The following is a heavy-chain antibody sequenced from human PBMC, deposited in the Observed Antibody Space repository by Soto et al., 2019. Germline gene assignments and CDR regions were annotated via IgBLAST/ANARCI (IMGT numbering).Heavy chain of an antibody. CDR2: ISSSSSYI. CDR1: GFTFSSYS. CDR3: ASEIAVAATGAFDI. D-gene: IGHD6-19*01. J-gene: IGHJ3*02. V-gene: IGHV3-21*01. Sequence: GGSLRLSCAASGFTFSSYSMNWVRQAPGKGLEWVSSISSSSSYIYYADSVKGRFTISRDNAKNSLYLQMNSLRAEDTAVYYCASEIAVAATGAFDIWGQGTMVTVSS.